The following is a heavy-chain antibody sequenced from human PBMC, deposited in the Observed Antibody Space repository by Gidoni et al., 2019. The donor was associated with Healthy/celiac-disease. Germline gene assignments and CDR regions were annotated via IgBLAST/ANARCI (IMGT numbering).Heavy chain of an antibody. V-gene: IGHV3-30-3*01. Sequence: VQLVESGGGVVQPGRSLSLSCAASVFPFSSYAMHWVRQAPGKGLEWVAGISYDGSNKYYADSVKGRFTISRDNSKNTLYLQMNSLRAEDTAVYYCAREYSSWYPTFDYWGQGTLVTVSS. CDR2: ISYDGSNK. CDR3: AREYSSWYPTFDY. J-gene: IGHJ4*02. CDR1: VFPFSSYA. D-gene: IGHD6-13*01.